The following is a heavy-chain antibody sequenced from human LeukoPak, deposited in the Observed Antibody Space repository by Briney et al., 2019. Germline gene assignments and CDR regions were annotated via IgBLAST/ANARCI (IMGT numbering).Heavy chain of an antibody. Sequence: GGSLRLSCTASGFSFSTYGMGWVRQAPGTGLEWVAPITDSSDYTYFADSMKGRFTISRDNSKNMLYLQITSLRADDTAVYYCAKDARRTSGWYYFDYWGQGALVTVSS. CDR1: GFSFSTYG. CDR3: AKDARRTSGWYYFDY. J-gene: IGHJ4*02. D-gene: IGHD6-19*01. CDR2: ITDSSDYT. V-gene: IGHV3-23*01.